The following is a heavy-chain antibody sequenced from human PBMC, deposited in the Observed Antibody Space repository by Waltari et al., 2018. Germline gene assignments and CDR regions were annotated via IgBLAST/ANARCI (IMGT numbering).Heavy chain of an antibody. V-gene: IGHV3-23*01. CDR2: ISATGTRT. Sequence: EVNLLESGGGLIQPGGSLRLSCAGSGFTFANHAINWVRQAPGNGLEWVSQISATGTRTYYATSVQGRFTVSRDNSKNTLYLQMHNLGVEDTALYYCAKAKTTGDGRHFDDWGQGTLVTVSS. J-gene: IGHJ4*02. D-gene: IGHD1-1*01. CDR3: AKAKTTGDGRHFDD. CDR1: GFTFANHA.